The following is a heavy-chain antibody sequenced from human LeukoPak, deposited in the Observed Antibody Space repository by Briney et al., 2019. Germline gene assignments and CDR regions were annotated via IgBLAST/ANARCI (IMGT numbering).Heavy chain of an antibody. Sequence: SQTLSLTCAVYGGSFSGYYWSWIRQPPGKGLEWIGEINHSGSTNYNPSLKSRVTISVDTSKNQFSLKLSSVTAADTAVYDCARGPGGYRYYYGSGSPLDYWGQGTLVTVSS. CDR2: INHSGST. J-gene: IGHJ4*02. V-gene: IGHV4-34*01. CDR1: GGSFSGYY. CDR3: ARGPGGYRYYYGSGSPLDY. D-gene: IGHD3-10*01.